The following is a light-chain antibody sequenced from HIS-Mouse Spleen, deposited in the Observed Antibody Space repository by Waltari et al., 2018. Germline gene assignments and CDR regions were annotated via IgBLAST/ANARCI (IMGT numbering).Light chain of an antibody. Sequence: DIRTTQSPSSLSASVGDRVTLTCQASQDISNYLNWDQQKPGKAPKLLIYDASKLETGVPSRFSGSGSGTDFTFTISSLQPEDIATYYCQQYDNLPLTFGGGTKVEIK. CDR2: DAS. J-gene: IGKJ4*01. CDR3: QQYDNLPLT. CDR1: QDISNY. V-gene: IGKV1-33*01.